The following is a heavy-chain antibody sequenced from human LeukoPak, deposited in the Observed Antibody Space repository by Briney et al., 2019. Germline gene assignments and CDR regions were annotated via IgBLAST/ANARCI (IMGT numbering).Heavy chain of an antibody. CDR2: VDPHDSDT. Sequence: GESLKISCKASGYNFASYWIAWVRQVPEKGLEWMAMVDPHDSDTRYSPSFQGQVTVSADESITTAYVQWGSLKASDTAIYYCARIHGSSPYDFSFGYWGQGTLVTVSS. J-gene: IGHJ4*02. CDR1: GYNFASYW. D-gene: IGHD5-12*01. V-gene: IGHV5-51*01. CDR3: ARIHGSSPYDFSFGY.